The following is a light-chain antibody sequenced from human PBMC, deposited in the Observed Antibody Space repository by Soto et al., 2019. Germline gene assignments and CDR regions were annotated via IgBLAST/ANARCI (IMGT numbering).Light chain of an antibody. J-gene: IGKJ1*01. CDR3: QQYHNSPRT. CDR1: QSVGGSS. Sequence: ETVLTQSPGTLSLSPGERATVSCRASQSVGGSSLAWYQQRPGQAPRLLIYDTSKRATDIPDRFSGSGSGTDFTLTISRLEPEDFAVYYCQQYHNSPRTFGQGTKVEIK. V-gene: IGKV3-20*01. CDR2: DTS.